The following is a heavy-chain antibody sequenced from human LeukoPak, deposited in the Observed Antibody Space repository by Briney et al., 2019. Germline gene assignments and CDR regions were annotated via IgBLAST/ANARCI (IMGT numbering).Heavy chain of an antibody. Sequence: SETLSLTCTVSGGSISSGSYYWSWIRQPAGKGLEWIGRIYTSGSTNYNPSLKGRVTISVDTSKNQFSLKLSSVTAADTAVYYCARGWITTFGVVYNWFDPWGQGTLVTVSS. CDR1: GGSISSGSYY. CDR2: IYTSGST. D-gene: IGHD3-3*01. J-gene: IGHJ5*02. V-gene: IGHV4-61*02. CDR3: ARGWITTFGVVYNWFDP.